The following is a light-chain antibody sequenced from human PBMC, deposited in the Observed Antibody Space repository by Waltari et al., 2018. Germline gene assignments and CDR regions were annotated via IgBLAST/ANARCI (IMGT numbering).Light chain of an antibody. V-gene: IGKV3-20*01. CDR2: DNS. Sequence: EIVLTQSPGTLSLSPGESATLSCRASQSVSSTKLAWYQQKHGQAPRLLIYDNSSRATGIPDRLSGSGSGTDFTLTIRRLEPEDFALFYCQQYDTSPLTFGGGTKVEIK. CDR3: QQYDTSPLT. J-gene: IGKJ4*01. CDR1: QSVSSTK.